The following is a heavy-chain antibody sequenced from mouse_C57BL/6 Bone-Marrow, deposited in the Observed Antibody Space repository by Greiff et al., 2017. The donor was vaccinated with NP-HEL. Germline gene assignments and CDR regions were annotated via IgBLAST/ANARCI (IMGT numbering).Heavy chain of an antibody. Sequence: EVQLVESGGGLVKPGGSLKLSCAASGFTFSSYAMSWVRQTPEKRLEWVATISDGGSYTYYPDNVKGRFTISRDNAKNNRYLQMSHLKSEDTAMYYCARRAYWGQGTLVTVSA. CDR1: GFTFSSYA. V-gene: IGHV5-4*03. J-gene: IGHJ3*01. CDR2: ISDGGSYT. CDR3: ARRAY.